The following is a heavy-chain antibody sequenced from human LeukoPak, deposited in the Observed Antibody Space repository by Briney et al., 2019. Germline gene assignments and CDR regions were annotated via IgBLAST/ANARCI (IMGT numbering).Heavy chain of an antibody. V-gene: IGHV3-48*02. Sequence: GGSLRLSCAASGFTFSSYSMNWVRQAPGKGLEWASYISSNSITIYYADSVKGRFTISRDSAKNSLYLQMNSLRDEDTAVYYCARGYSALDYWGQGTLVTVSS. CDR2: ISSNSITI. CDR1: GFTFSSYS. J-gene: IGHJ4*02. CDR3: ARGYSALDY. D-gene: IGHD6-13*01.